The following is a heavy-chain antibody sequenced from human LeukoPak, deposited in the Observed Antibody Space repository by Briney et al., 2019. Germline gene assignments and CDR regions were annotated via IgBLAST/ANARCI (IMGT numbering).Heavy chain of an antibody. V-gene: IGHV4-39*01. CDR1: GGSISSSSYY. D-gene: IGHD2-15*01. J-gene: IGHJ6*03. CDR3: ARLIGYCSGGSCYSRFDYYYYMDV. CDR2: IYYSGST. Sequence: SETLSLTCTVSGGSISSSSYYWGWIRQPPGKGLEWIGSIYYSGSTYYNPSLKSRVTISVDTSKNQFSLKLSSVTAADTAVYYCARLIGYCSGGSCYSRFDYYYYMDVWGKGTTVTISS.